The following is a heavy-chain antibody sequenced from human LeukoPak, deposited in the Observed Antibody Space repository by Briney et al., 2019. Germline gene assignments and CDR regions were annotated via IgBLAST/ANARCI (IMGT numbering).Heavy chain of an antibody. D-gene: IGHD3-3*01. CDR3: ARHSRSSIFGVVMAVSY. V-gene: IGHV4-38-2*01. CDR1: GYSISSGHY. Sequence: SETLSLTCAVSGYSISSGHYWGWIRQPPGKGLEWIGSIYHSGSTYYNPSLKSRVTISVDTSKNQFSLKLSSVTAADTAVYYCARHSRSSIFGVVMAVSYWGQGTLVTVSS. CDR2: IYHSGST. J-gene: IGHJ4*02.